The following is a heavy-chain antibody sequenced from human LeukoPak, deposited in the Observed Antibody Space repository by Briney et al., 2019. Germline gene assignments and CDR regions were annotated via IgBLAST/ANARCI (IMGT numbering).Heavy chain of an antibody. CDR1: GFTFDDYA. J-gene: IGHJ5*02. CDR3: AIDGVVAALGDNWFDP. CDR2: ISWEGGST. Sequence: GGSLRLTCAASGFTFDDYAMYWVRQAPGKGLEWVSVISWEGGSTYYADSVKGRFTISRDNSKNSLYLQMNSLRPEDTALYYCAIDGVVAALGDNWFDPWGQGTLVTVSS. V-gene: IGHV3-43D*03. D-gene: IGHD2-15*01.